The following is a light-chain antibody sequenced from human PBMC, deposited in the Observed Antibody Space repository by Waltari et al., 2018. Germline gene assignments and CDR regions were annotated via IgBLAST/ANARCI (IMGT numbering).Light chain of an antibody. CDR2: EVT. J-gene: IGLJ2*01. V-gene: IGLV2-23*02. CDR3: CSYAGSFVL. Sequence: QSALTQPASVSGSPGQSITISCTASRSDVGNYDLVSWYQQHPGKVPKLLIYEVTKRPSGVSSRFSGSKSGNTASLTISGLQAEDEADYYCCSYAGSFVLFGGGTNLTVL. CDR1: RSDVGNYDL.